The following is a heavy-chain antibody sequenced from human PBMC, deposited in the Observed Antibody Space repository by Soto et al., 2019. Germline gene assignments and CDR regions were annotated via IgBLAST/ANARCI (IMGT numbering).Heavy chain of an antibody. J-gene: IGHJ6*02. CDR3: ARLPQEYNYYGMDV. D-gene: IGHD1-1*01. CDR2: IYYSGNT. V-gene: IGHV4-39*01. Sequence: SETLSLTCTVSCGSIVTGSYYWGWIRQPPGKGLEWLGRIYYSGNTYYPPSLKSRVTISVDTSKNQFSLRLSSVTAADTAVYYCARLPQEYNYYGMDVWGQGTTVTVSS. CDR1: CGSIVTGSYY.